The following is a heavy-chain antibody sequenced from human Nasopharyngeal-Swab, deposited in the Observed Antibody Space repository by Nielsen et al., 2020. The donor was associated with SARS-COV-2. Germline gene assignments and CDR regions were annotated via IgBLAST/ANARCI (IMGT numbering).Heavy chain of an antibody. CDR1: GGSISSSSYY. CDR3: ARSLAAAGYDY. J-gene: IGHJ4*02. Sequence: ESLKISCTVSGGSISSSSYYWGWIRQPPGKGLEWIGEINHSGSTNYNPSLKSRVTISVDTSKNQFSLKLSSVTAADTAVYYCARSLAAAGYDYWGQGTLVTVSS. V-gene: IGHV4-39*07. D-gene: IGHD6-13*01. CDR2: INHSGST.